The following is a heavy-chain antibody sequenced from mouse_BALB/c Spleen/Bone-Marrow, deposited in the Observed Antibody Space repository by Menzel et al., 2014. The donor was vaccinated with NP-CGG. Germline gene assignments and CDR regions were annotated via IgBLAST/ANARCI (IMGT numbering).Heavy chain of an antibody. CDR1: GFTFSSFG. D-gene: IGHD2-1*01. Sequence: EVNVVESGGGLVQPGGSRKLSCAASGFTFSSFGMHWVRQAPEKGLEWVAYISRGSSTVFYADTVKGRFTVSRDNPKNTLFLQMSSLRSEDSAMYYCARSRGNFEDFDYWGQGTTLTVSS. V-gene: IGHV5-17*02. CDR3: ARSRGNFEDFDY. J-gene: IGHJ2*01. CDR2: ISRGSSTV.